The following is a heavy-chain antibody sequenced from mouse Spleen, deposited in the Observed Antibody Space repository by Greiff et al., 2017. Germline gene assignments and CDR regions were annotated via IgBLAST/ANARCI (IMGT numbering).Heavy chain of an antibody. CDR3: ARPSYGSSYGWYFDV. V-gene: IGHV2-2*01. CDR2: IWSGGST. CDR1: GFSLTSYG. D-gene: IGHD1-1*01. Sequence: VQLQQSGPGLVQPSQSLSITCTVSGFSLTSYGVHWVRQSPGKGLEWLGVIWSGGSTDYNAAFISRLSISKDNSKSQVFFKMNSLQADDTAIYYCARPSYGSSYGWYFDVWGAGTTVTVSS. J-gene: IGHJ1*01.